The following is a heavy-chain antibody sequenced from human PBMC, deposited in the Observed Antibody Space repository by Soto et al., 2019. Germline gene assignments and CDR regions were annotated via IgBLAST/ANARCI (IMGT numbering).Heavy chain of an antibody. CDR3: ARIPRYSYPTSDPLDN. D-gene: IGHD2-15*01. Sequence: SVKVSCKASGGTFNTYTFSWVRQAPGQGLEWMGSILPIMGSVNYAHDFRGRLSITADPSTTTAYMELTSLTSHDTAIYYCARIPRYSYPTSDPLDNWGQGTLVTAPQ. CDR1: GGTFNTYT. V-gene: IGHV1-69*08. J-gene: IGHJ4*02. CDR2: ILPIMGSV.